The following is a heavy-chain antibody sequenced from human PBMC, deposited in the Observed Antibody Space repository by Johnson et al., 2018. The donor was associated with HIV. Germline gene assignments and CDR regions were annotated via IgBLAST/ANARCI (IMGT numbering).Heavy chain of an antibody. CDR1: GFTFSSYA. CDR2: ISYDGSNK. Sequence: QVQLVESGGGLVQPGRSLRLSCAASGFTFSSYAMHWVRQTPGKGLEWVAVISYDGSNKYYADSVKGRFTISRDNSKNTLYLQMNSLRAEDTAVYYCAKADDLEDTSGYLSAFDIWGQGTMVTVSS. J-gene: IGHJ3*02. CDR3: AKADDLEDTSGYLSAFDI. V-gene: IGHV3-30-3*01. D-gene: IGHD3-22*01.